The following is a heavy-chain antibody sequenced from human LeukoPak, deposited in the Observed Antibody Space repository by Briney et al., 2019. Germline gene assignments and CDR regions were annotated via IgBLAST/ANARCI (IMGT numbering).Heavy chain of an antibody. CDR1: GGSISSSSYY. D-gene: IGHD3-10*01. Sequence: SETLSLTCTVSGGSISSSSYYWGWIRQPPGKGLEWIGSIFYSGSTSYNPSLKSRVAISVDTSKNQFSLKLSSVTAADTAVYFCARSFDWNYDLWGRGTLVTVSS. V-gene: IGHV4-39*01. CDR2: IFYSGST. J-gene: IGHJ2*01. CDR3: ARSFDWNYDL.